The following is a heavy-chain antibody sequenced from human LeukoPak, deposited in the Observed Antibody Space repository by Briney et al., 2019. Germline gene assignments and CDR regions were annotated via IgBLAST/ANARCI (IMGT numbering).Heavy chain of an antibody. CDR2: INHSGST. CDR1: GGSFSGYY. J-gene: IGHJ3*02. D-gene: IGHD3-9*01. V-gene: IGHV4-34*01. CDR3: ARDSKYYDILTGYYGPDAFDI. Sequence: SETLSLTCAVYGGSFSGYYWSWIRQPPGKGLEWIGEINHSGSTNYNPSLKSRVTMSVDTSKNQFSLKLSSVTAADTAVYYCARDSKYYDILTGYYGPDAFDIWGQGTMVTVSS.